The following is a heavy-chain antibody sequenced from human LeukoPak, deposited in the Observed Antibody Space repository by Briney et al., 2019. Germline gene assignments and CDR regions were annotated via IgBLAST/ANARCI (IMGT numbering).Heavy chain of an antibody. D-gene: IGHD5-18*01. CDR1: GFTFSSYA. J-gene: IGHJ4*02. Sequence: PGGSLRLSCAASGFTFSSYAMHWVRQAPGKGLEWVAVISYDGSNKYYADSVKGRFTISRDNSKNTLYLQMNSLRAEDTAVYYCAKAAYNYGPFDYWGQGTLVLVSS. V-gene: IGHV3-30*04. CDR3: AKAAYNYGPFDY. CDR2: ISYDGSNK.